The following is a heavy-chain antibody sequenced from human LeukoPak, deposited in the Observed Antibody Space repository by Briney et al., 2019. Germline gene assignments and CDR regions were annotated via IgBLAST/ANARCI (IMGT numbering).Heavy chain of an antibody. V-gene: IGHV3-30*04. CDR2: ISYDGSNK. D-gene: IGHD5-18*01. J-gene: IGHJ4*02. Sequence: PGGSLRLSCAASGFTFSSYAMHWVRQAPGKGLEWVAVISYDGSNKYYADSVKGRFTISRDNSKNTLYLQMNSLRAEDTAVYYCAGEGYSYGYDYWGQGTLVTVSS. CDR3: AGEGYSYGYDY. CDR1: GFTFSSYA.